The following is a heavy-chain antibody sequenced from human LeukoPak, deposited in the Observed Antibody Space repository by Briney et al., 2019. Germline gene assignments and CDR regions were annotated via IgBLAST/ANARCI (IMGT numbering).Heavy chain of an antibody. Sequence: GGSLRLSCAASGFTFDDYAMHWVRQAPGKGLEWVSGISWNSGSIGYADSVKGRFTISRDNAKNSLYLQMNSLRAEDTALYYCAKDTDGDYVRGPVDYWGQGTLVTVSS. CDR3: AKDTDGDYVRGPVDY. V-gene: IGHV3-9*01. D-gene: IGHD4-17*01. CDR1: GFTFDDYA. CDR2: ISWNSGSI. J-gene: IGHJ4*02.